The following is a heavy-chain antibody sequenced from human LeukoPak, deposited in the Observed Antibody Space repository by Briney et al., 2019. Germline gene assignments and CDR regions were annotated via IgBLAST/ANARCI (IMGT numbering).Heavy chain of an antibody. CDR3: VKDFGNRVATVDC. CDR1: GFTFTTYG. Sequence: GGSLRLSCTASGFTFTTYGMHWVRQAPGKGLEWVASISGTGSGTYYADSVKGRFTISRDNSKNEMYLQMNSLRAEDTAVYYCVKDFGNRVATVDCWGQGTLVTVSS. D-gene: IGHD5-12*01. J-gene: IGHJ4*02. CDR2: ISGTGSGT. V-gene: IGHV3-23*01.